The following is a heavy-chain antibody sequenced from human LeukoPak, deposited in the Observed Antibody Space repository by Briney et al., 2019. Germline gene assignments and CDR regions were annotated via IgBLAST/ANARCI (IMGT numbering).Heavy chain of an antibody. V-gene: IGHV4-39*01. CDR2: IYYSGST. Sequence: PSETLSLTCTVSGGSISSSTYYWGWIRQPPGKGLEWIGSIYYSGSTYYNPSLKSRVTISVDTSKNQFSMKLSSVTAADTAVYYCARYGSLGSPFVYWGQGTLVTVSS. D-gene: IGHD1-14*01. CDR1: GGSISSSTYY. CDR3: ARYGSLGSPFVY. J-gene: IGHJ4*02.